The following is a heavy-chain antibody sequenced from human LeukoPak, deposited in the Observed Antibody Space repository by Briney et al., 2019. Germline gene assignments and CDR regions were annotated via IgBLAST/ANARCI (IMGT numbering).Heavy chain of an antibody. CDR2: ISGNGGNT. J-gene: IGHJ5*02. D-gene: IGHD6-13*01. CDR1: GFTFSNYA. Sequence: GGSLRLSCAASGFTFSNYAMTWVRQAPGKGLEWVSAISGNGGNTYYAASVKGRFTISRDNSKNTLYLQMNSLRAEDTAVYYCAKERLAAAGNWFDPWGQGTLVTVSS. V-gene: IGHV3-23*01. CDR3: AKERLAAAGNWFDP.